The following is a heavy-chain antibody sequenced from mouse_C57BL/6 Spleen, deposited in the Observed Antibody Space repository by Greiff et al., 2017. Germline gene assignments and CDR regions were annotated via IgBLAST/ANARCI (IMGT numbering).Heavy chain of an antibody. CDR2: IDPSDSET. J-gene: IGHJ2*01. Sequence: QVQLQQPGAELVRPGSSVKLSCKASGYTFTSYWMHWVKQRPIQGLEWIGNIDPSDSETHYNQKFKDKATLTVDKSSSTAYMQLSSLTSEDAAVYYCARDGYYYFDYWGQGTTLTVSS. D-gene: IGHD2-3*01. V-gene: IGHV1-52*01. CDR1: GYTFTSYW. CDR3: ARDGYYYFDY.